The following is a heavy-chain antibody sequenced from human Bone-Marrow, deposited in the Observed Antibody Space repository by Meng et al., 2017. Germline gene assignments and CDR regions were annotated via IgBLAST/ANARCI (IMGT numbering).Heavy chain of an antibody. CDR3: AALGDFWS. V-gene: IGHV3-74*01. CDR2: INGAGSST. CDR1: RFTVSRFW. Sequence: EVQLVESGGDLVQPGESLRLSCAASRFTVSRFWMHWVRQALGKGLVWVSHINGAGSSTDYADSVKGRFTISRDNAKNTLYLQMHSLRAEDTAVYYCAALGDFWSWGQGTLVTVSS. D-gene: IGHD3-3*01. J-gene: IGHJ4*02.